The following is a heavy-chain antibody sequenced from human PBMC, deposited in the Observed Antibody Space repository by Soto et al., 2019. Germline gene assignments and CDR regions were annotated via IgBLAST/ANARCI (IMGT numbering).Heavy chain of an antibody. J-gene: IGHJ2*01. V-gene: IGHV1-69*01. CDR1: GGTFSSYA. CDR2: IIPIFGTA. D-gene: IGHD4-17*01. Sequence: QVQLVQSGAEVKKPGSSVKVSCKASGGTFSSYAISWVRQAPGQGLEWMGGIIPIFGTANYAQKFQGRVTITADESTSTAYMELSSLRSEDTAVYYCARAHRGHAVTTLFYWYFDLWGRGTLVTVSS. CDR3: ARAHRGHAVTTLFYWYFDL.